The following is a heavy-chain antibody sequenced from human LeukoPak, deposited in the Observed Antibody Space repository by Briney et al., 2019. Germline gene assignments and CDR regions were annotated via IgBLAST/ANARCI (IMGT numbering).Heavy chain of an antibody. CDR3: ANGGYCSGGSCYVDWYFDY. Sequence: GGSLRLSCAASGFTFSSYSMNWVRQAPGKGLEWVSSISSSSSYIYYADSVKGRFTISRDNAKNSLYLQMNSLRAEDTAVYYCANGGYCSGGSCYVDWYFDYWGQGTLVTVSS. D-gene: IGHD2-15*01. J-gene: IGHJ4*02. V-gene: IGHV3-21*01. CDR2: ISSSSSYI. CDR1: GFTFSSYS.